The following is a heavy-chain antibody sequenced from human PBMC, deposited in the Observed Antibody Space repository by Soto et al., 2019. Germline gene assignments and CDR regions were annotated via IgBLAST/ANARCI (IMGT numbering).Heavy chain of an antibody. V-gene: IGHV1-8*01. CDR2: MNPNSGNT. CDR1: GHTFTSYD. D-gene: IGHD3-9*01. CDR3: ARKRKDILTGYGDAFDI. J-gene: IGHJ3*02. Sequence: ASVKVSCKASGHTFTSYDINWVRQATGQGLEWMGWMNPNSGNTGYAQKFQGRVTMTRNTSISTAYMELSSLRSEDTAVYYCARKRKDILTGYGDAFDIWGQGTMVTVSS.